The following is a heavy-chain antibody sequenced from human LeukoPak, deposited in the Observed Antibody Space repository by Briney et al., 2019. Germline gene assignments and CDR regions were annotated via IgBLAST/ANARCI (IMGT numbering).Heavy chain of an antibody. CDR1: GFTVSSNY. J-gene: IGHJ4*02. V-gene: IGHV3-53*01. CDR2: IYSGGST. D-gene: IGHD3-10*01. CDR3: ARDRVTMVRGVTLEYYFDY. Sequence: GGSLRLSCAASGFTVSSNYMSWVRQAPGKGLEWVSVIYSGGSTYYADSVKGRFTISRDNSKNTLYLQVNSLRAEDTAVYYCARDRVTMVRGVTLEYYFDYWGQGTLVTVSS.